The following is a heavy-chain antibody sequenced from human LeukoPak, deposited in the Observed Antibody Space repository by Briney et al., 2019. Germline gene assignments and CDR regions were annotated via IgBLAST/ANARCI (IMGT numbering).Heavy chain of an antibody. CDR1: GFTVSNDY. CDR2: IYGDGTT. D-gene: IGHD3-10*01. Sequence: GGSLRLSCAASGFTVSNDYMAWVRQAPGRGLEWVSLIYGDGTTFYTDSVKGRFTISRDNFKNTLYLQMSSLRPEDTALYYCARDRAGAQSWVALDPWGQGTLVTVSA. CDR3: ARDRAGAQSWVALDP. J-gene: IGHJ5*02. V-gene: IGHV3-66*02.